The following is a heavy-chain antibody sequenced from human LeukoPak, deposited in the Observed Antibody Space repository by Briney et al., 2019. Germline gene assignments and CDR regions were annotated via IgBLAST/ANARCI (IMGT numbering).Heavy chain of an antibody. CDR3: AKLSPGSGSFNGDFDY. Sequence: GGSLRLSCTASGFIFSSHAMGWVRQAPGKGLEWVSGISGSGGSTYYADSVKGRFTISRDNAKNTLYLQMNSLRAEDTAVYYCAKLSPGSGSFNGDFDYWGQGTLVTVSS. CDR2: ISGSGGST. J-gene: IGHJ4*02. CDR1: GFIFSSHA. V-gene: IGHV3-23*01. D-gene: IGHD1-26*01.